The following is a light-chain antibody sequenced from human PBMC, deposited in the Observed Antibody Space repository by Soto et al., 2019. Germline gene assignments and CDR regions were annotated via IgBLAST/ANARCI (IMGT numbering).Light chain of an antibody. J-gene: IGLJ1*01. CDR3: SAYTVSRTYV. CDR2: NVY. CDR1: SSDGGAYNF. Sequence: QSALTQPASVSGSPGQSITISCTGTSSDGGAYNFVSGHQQHPAKAPKLMIYNVYDRPSGISYRFSGSKSGNTASLTISGLQGEDEADYYCSAYTVSRTYVFGTGTKVTVL. V-gene: IGLV2-14*03.